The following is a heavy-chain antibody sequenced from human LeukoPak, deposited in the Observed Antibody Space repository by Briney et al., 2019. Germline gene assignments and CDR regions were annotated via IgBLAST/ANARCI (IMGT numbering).Heavy chain of an antibody. CDR1: GFTFSTFSTYS. V-gene: IGHV3-21*01. D-gene: IGHD3-9*01. CDR2: ISTSSSYK. Sequence: PGGSLRLSCAASGFTFSTFSTYSMNWVRQAPGKGLEWVSFISTSSSYKYYADSVKGRFTISRDNAKNSLYLQMNSLRAEDTAVYYCARGSGYFDWLLLELDYWGQGTLVTVSS. J-gene: IGHJ4*02. CDR3: ARGSGYFDWLLLELDY.